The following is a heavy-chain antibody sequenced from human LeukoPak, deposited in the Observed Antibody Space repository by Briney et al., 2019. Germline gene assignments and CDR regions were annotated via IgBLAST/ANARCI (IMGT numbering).Heavy chain of an antibody. Sequence: GGSLRLSCAASGFTFSSYAMSWVREAPGKGLEWGSAISGSGGSTYCADSVKGRFTISSDNSKNTLYLQMHSLRAEDTAVYYCAKTAWAFGGVIDYWGQGTLVTVSS. D-gene: IGHD3-16*01. V-gene: IGHV3-23*01. CDR3: AKTAWAFGGVIDY. CDR1: GFTFSSYA. J-gene: IGHJ4*02. CDR2: ISGSGGST.